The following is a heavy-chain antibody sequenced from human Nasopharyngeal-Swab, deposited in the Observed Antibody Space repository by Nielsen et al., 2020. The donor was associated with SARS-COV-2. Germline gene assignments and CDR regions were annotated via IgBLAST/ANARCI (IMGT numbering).Heavy chain of an antibody. CDR2: ISSSSSYI. J-gene: IGHJ4*02. V-gene: IGHV3-21*01. CDR1: GFTFSSYS. CDR3: ARPPGYCSGGSCYS. Sequence: GESLKISCAASGFTFSSYSMNWVRQAPGKGLEWVSSISSSSSYIYYADSVKGRFTTSRDNAKNSLYLQMNSLRAEDTAVYYCARPPGYCSGGSCYSWGQGTLVTVSS. D-gene: IGHD2-15*01.